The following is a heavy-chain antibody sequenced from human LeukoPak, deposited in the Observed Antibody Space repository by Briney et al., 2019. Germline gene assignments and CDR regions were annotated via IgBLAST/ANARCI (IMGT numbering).Heavy chain of an antibody. Sequence: GGSLRLSCAASGFTFSSYAMSWVRQAPGKGLEWVSAISGSGGSTYYADSVKGRFTISRDNAKNTLYLQMNSLRAEDTALYYCATSARTYIGSSLDYWGQGTLVTVSS. V-gene: IGHV3-23*01. CDR3: ATSARTYIGSSLDY. J-gene: IGHJ4*02. CDR1: GFTFSSYA. D-gene: IGHD2-15*01. CDR2: ISGSGGST.